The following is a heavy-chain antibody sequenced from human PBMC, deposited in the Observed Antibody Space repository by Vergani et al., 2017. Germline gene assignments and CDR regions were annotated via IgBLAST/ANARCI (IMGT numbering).Heavy chain of an antibody. CDR3: ARHAYSSGWTRGRDAFDI. Sequence: QVQLVQSGAEVKKPGSSVKVSCKASGGTFSSYAISWVRQAPGQGLEWMGGIIPIFGTANYAQKFQGRVTITADKSTSTAYMELSSLRSEDTAVYYCARHAYSSGWTRGRDAFDIWGQGTMVTVSS. V-gene: IGHV1-69*06. CDR2: IIPIFGTA. CDR1: GGTFSSYA. J-gene: IGHJ3*02. D-gene: IGHD6-19*01.